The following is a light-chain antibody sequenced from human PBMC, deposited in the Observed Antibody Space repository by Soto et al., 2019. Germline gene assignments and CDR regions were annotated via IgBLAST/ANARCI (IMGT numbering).Light chain of an antibody. CDR2: DAS. J-gene: IGKJ4*01. CDR3: QQYAYSPLN. Sequence: EIVMTQSPATLSVSPGERATLSCRASRSVGNNYLAWYQQRPGQAPNLLIYDASSRATGIPDRISGSGSGTDFTLTITRLEPEDSAMYYCQQYAYSPLNFGGGTKVDIK. CDR1: RSVGNNY. V-gene: IGKV3-20*01.